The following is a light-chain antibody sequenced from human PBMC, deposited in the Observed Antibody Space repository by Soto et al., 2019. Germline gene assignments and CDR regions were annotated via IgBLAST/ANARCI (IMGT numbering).Light chain of an antibody. J-gene: IGKJ4*01. V-gene: IGKV1-9*01. Sequence: IQLTQSPSSLSASVGDRVTITCLASQDIAIYLAWYQQKPGEAPKLLIYAASTLYGGVPSRFSGSGSGTDFALTITSLQAEDFATYYCQQLRMYPSTFGGGTKVDNK. CDR3: QQLRMYPST. CDR1: QDIAIY. CDR2: AAS.